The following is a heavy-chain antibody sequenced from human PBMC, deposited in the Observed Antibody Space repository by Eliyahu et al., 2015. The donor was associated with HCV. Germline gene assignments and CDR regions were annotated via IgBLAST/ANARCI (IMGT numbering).Heavy chain of an antibody. D-gene: IGHD2-15*01. V-gene: IGHV1-2*02. CDR2: INPNSGGT. CDR1: GYTFTGYY. Sequence: QVQLVQSGAEVKKPGASVKVSCKASGYTFTGYYMHWVRQAPGQGLEWMGWINPNSGGTNYAQKFQGRVTMTRDTSISTAYMELSRLRSDDTAVYYCARDPQNRRALVEPFYYYYGMDVWGQGTTVTVSS. J-gene: IGHJ6*02. CDR3: ARDPQNRRALVEPFYYYYGMDV.